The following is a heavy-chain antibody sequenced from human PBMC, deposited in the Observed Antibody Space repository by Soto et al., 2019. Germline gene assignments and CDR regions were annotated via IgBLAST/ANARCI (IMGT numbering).Heavy chain of an antibody. CDR2: IYYSGST. CDR3: ARGRQWLDD. D-gene: IGHD6-19*01. Sequence: QVQLQESGPGLVKPSETLSLTCTVSGGSVSGYYWSWIRQPPGQGLEWIGYIYYSGSTNYNPSLKSRVTISVDTSKNQFSLKLSSVTAADTAVYYCARGRQWLDDWGQGTLVTVSS. CDR1: GGSVSGYY. V-gene: IGHV4-59*02. J-gene: IGHJ4*02.